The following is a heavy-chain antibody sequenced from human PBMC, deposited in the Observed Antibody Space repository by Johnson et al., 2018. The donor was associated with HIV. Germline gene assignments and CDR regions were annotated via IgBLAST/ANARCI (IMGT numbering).Heavy chain of an antibody. CDR2: IKQDGSEK. CDR1: GFTFSSYW. J-gene: IGHJ3*02. V-gene: IGHV3-7*05. Sequence: VQLVESGGGLVQPGGSLRLSCAASGFTFSSYWMSWVRQAPGKGLEWVANIKQDGSEKYYVDSVKGRFTISRDNAKNSLYLQMNSLRAEDTAVYYCARARQGAVVKWGPGKMDDFDIWGQGTMVTVSS. CDR3: ARARQGAVVKWGPGKMDDFDI. D-gene: IGHD4-23*01.